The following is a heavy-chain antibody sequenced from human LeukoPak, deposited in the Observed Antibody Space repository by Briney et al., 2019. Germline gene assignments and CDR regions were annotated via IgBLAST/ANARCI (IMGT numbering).Heavy chain of an antibody. Sequence: ASVKVSYKASGDILSYYPINWVRQAPGQGLEWMGGVIPMFGSSQYAQKFQGRVTITADKSTTTYYMTLTSLKSEDTALYYCARMGVNSDNSNLSPWGFDYWGQGTLVTVSS. CDR2: VIPMFGSS. CDR3: ARMGVNSDNSNLSPWGFDY. CDR1: GDILSYYP. D-gene: IGHD3-10*01. J-gene: IGHJ4*02. V-gene: IGHV1-69*06.